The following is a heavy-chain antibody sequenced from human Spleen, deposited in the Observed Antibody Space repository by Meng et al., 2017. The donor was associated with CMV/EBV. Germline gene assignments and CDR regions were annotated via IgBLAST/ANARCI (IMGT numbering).Heavy chain of an antibody. D-gene: IGHD3-10*01. CDR1: GGAFSDYT. CDR2: IIPILGIA. V-gene: IGHV1-69*02. J-gene: IGHJ4*02. CDR3: ARGGDNFDY. Sequence: SVKVSCKASGGAFSDYTISWVRQAPGQGLEWMGRIIPILGIATYAQKFQGRVTITADKSTSTAYMELSSLRSEVTAVYYCARGGDNFDYWGQGTLVTVSS.